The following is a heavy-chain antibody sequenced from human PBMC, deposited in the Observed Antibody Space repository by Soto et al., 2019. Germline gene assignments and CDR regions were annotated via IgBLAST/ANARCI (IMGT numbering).Heavy chain of an antibody. CDR3: AGGRGGDY. J-gene: IGHJ4*02. Sequence: EVQLLESGGGLVQPGGSLRLSCAASGFTFSSYSMNWVRQAPGKGLEWVSYISSSSGAIYYADSVKGRFTISRDNAKNSLYLQMSSLRDEDTAVYYCAGGRGGDYWGQGTLVTVSS. CDR2: ISSSSGAI. D-gene: IGHD3-16*01. CDR1: GFTFSSYS. V-gene: IGHV3-48*02.